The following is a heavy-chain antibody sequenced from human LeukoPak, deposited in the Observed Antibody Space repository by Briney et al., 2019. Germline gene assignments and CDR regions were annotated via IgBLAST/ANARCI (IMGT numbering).Heavy chain of an antibody. J-gene: IGHJ5*02. D-gene: IGHD3-10*01. CDR3: ARDVSPPEITMVRGVIIRRGNWFDP. V-gene: IGHV1-18*04. CDR2: MSAYNGNT. Sequence: ASLKLSCNAPGYTFTSYGISWVRQAPGPGLELMGWMSAYNGNTNYANTLQGRVTMTTDTCTSTAYMELRSLRSDDTAVYYCARDVSPPEITMVRGVIIRRGNWFDPWGQGTLVTVSS. CDR1: GYTFTSYG.